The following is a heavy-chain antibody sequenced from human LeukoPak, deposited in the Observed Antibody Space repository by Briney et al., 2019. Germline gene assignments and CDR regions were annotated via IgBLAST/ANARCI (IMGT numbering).Heavy chain of an antibody. Sequence: SETLSLTCTVSGGSISSSSYYWGWIRQPPGKGLEWIGSIYYSGSTYYNPSLKSRVTISVDTSKNQVSLKLSSVTATDTAVYYCARESTIGVDYGDYEDYYYMDVWGKGTTVTVSS. V-gene: IGHV4-39*07. D-gene: IGHD4-17*01. CDR3: ARESTIGVDYGDYEDYYYMDV. J-gene: IGHJ6*03. CDR2: IYYSGST. CDR1: GGSISSSSYY.